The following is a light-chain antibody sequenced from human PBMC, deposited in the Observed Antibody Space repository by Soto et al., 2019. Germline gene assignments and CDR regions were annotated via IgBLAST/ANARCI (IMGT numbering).Light chain of an antibody. CDR1: QSVGSY. V-gene: IGKV3-11*01. Sequence: EVVLTQSPVTLSLSPGERATLSCRASQSVGSYVAWYQHKPGHLPRLLIYDTSNRAAGIPVRFSGSGSETDFTLTISSREPVDFAVYYCQQRSTWPGLTFGGVTKVEVK. J-gene: IGKJ4*01. CDR2: DTS. CDR3: QQRSTWPGLT.